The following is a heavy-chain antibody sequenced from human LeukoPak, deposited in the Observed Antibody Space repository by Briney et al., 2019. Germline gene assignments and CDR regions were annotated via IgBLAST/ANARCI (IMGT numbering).Heavy chain of an antibody. D-gene: IGHD1-26*01. CDR1: GFTSGNYW. CDR2: IRQDGSER. V-gene: IGHV3-7*01. CDR3: ARARMGATNQHLAY. J-gene: IGHJ4*02. Sequence: GGSLRLSCEASGFTSGNYWMNWVRQTPGKGLEWVAIIRQDGSERYYVDSVKGRFTISRDNAKNSVYLQMNSLRAEDTAVYYCARARMGATNQHLAYWGQGTLVTVSS.